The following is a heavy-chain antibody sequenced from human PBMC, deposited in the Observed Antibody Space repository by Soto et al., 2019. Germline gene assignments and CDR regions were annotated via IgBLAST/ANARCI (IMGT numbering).Heavy chain of an antibody. J-gene: IGHJ4*02. CDR3: ARDRGSYALDY. D-gene: IGHD1-26*01. CDR1: GYTFTSYG. Sequence: ASVEVSWKSPGYTFTSYGSSWVRQAPGQGLEWMGWISANNGNTNYAQKLQGRVTMTTDTSTSTADMELRSLRSDDTAVYYCARDRGSYALDYWGQGTLVTVSS. V-gene: IGHV1-18*01. CDR2: ISANNGNT.